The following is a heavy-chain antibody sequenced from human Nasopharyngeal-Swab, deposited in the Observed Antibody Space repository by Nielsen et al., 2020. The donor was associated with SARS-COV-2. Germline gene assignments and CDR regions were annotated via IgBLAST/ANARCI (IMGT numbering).Heavy chain of an antibody. CDR2: IYSSGST. D-gene: IGHD3-22*01. Sequence: LRLSCTVSGGSMNSDNFYWGWIRLPPGKGLDWIGNIYSSGSTYFNPSLKGRVTISLDTSKNQFSLRLYSVTAADTAVYYCASGGSGSNYYMDVWGKGTTFTVSS. CDR1: GGSMNSDNFY. CDR3: ASGGSGSNYYMDV. J-gene: IGHJ6*03. V-gene: IGHV4-39*07.